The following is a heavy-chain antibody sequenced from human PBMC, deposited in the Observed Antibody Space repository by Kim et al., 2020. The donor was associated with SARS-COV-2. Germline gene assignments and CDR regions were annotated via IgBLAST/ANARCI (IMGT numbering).Heavy chain of an antibody. Sequence: SETLSLTCTVSGGSVSSGSYYWSWIRQPPGKGLEWIGYIYYSGSTNYKPSLKSRVTISVDTSKNQFSLKLSSVTAADTAVYYCSRDRRYCSSTSCAPGFDYWGQGTLVTVSS. D-gene: IGHD2-2*01. CDR1: GGSVSSGSYY. V-gene: IGHV4-61*01. J-gene: IGHJ4*02. CDR2: IYYSGST. CDR3: SRDRRYCSSTSCAPGFDY.